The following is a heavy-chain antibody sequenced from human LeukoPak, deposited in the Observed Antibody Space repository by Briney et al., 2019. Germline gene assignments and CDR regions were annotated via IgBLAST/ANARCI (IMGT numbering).Heavy chain of an antibody. Sequence: GGSLRLSCAASGFTFSSYAMSWVRQAPGTGLEWVSAISGSGGSTYYADSVKGRFTISRDNSKNTLYLQMNSLRAEDTAVYYCARRIGLRYFDWPYAFDIWGQGTMVTVSS. J-gene: IGHJ3*02. CDR1: GFTFSSYA. CDR2: ISGSGGST. CDR3: ARRIGLRYFDWPYAFDI. V-gene: IGHV3-23*01. D-gene: IGHD3-9*01.